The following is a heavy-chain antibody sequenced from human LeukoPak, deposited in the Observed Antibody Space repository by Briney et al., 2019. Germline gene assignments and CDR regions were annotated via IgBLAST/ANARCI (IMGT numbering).Heavy chain of an antibody. CDR3: ARRNGDYVFWFDP. Sequence: SETLSLTCTVSGGSISSYYWSWIRQPPGKGLEWIAYISDIGSINYNPSLKSRVTISVDTSKNQFSLKLSSVTAADTAVYYCARRNGDYVFWFDPWGQGTLVTVSS. D-gene: IGHD4-17*01. J-gene: IGHJ5*02. CDR1: GGSISSYY. CDR2: ISDIGSI. V-gene: IGHV4-59*12.